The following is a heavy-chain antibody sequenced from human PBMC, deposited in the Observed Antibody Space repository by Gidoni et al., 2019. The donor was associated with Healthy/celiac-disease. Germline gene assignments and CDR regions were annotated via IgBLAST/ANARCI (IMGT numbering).Heavy chain of an antibody. CDR3: ARDLVVVTDLYYYGMDV. Sequence: QVQLVQSGAEVKKPGSSVTASCKASGGTFSSSAISWVRQAPGQGLEWMGGIIPIFGTANYAQKFQGRVTITADESTSTAYMELSSLRSEDTAVYYCARDLVVVTDLYYYGMDVWGQGTTVTVSS. CDR1: GGTFSSSA. CDR2: IIPIFGTA. V-gene: IGHV1-69*01. J-gene: IGHJ6*02. D-gene: IGHD2-21*02.